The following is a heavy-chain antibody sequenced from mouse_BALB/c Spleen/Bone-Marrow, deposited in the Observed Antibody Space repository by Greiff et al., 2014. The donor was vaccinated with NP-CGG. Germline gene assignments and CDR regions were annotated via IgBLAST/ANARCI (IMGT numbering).Heavy chain of an antibody. CDR3: ARAITDAMDY. D-gene: IGHD2-4*01. V-gene: IGHV1-54*01. Sequence: QVQLQQSGAELVRPGTSVKVSCKGSGYAFTNYLIEWVKQRPGQGLEWIGVINSGSGGTKYNEKFKGKATLTADKSSSNAYMQLSSLTSDDSAVYFCARAITDAMDYWGQGTSVTVSS. CDR2: INSGSGGT. CDR1: GYAFTNYL. J-gene: IGHJ4*01.